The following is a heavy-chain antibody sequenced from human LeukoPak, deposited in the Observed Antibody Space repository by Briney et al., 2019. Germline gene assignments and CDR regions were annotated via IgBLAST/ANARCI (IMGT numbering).Heavy chain of an antibody. CDR2: IYTTGRT. J-gene: IGHJ4*02. Sequence: PSETLSLICSVSGGSINSYWWSWIRXPXGXGLXXIXXIYTTGRTSYNPSLKSRVSMSVDTSKNKFSLELRSVTAADTAVYFCARAGYTISSYRFDYWGPGALVTVSP. CDR1: GGSINSYW. V-gene: IGHV4-4*07. D-gene: IGHD3-16*02. CDR3: ARAGYTISSYRFDY.